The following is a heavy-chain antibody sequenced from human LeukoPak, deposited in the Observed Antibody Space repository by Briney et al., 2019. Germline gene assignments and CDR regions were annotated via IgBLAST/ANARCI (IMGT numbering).Heavy chain of an antibody. CDR1: GGSISSYY. V-gene: IGHV4-4*07. CDR3: ARVDVLRFPGDYYYGMDV. CDR2: IYTSGST. Sequence: PTETLSLTCTVSGGSISSYYWSWIRQPAGKGLEWIGRIYTSGSTNYNPSLKSRVTMSVDTSKNQFSLKLSSVTAADTAVYYCARVDVLRFPGDYYYGMDVWGQGTTVTVSS. D-gene: IGHD3-3*01. J-gene: IGHJ6*02.